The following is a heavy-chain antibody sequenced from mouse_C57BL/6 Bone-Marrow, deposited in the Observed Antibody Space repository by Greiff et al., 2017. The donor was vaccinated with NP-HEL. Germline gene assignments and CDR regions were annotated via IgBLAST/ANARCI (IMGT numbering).Heavy chain of an antibody. J-gene: IGHJ2*01. Sequence: QVQLQQSGAELVRPGTSVKMSYKASGYTFTNYWIGWAKQRPGHGLEWIGDIYPGGGYTNYNEKFKGKATLTADNSSSTAYMQFSSLTSEDSAIYYCAREVGYSNYLHFDYWGQGTTLTVSS. CDR3: AREVGYSNYLHFDY. D-gene: IGHD2-5*01. V-gene: IGHV1-63*01. CDR1: GYTFTNYW. CDR2: IYPGGGYT.